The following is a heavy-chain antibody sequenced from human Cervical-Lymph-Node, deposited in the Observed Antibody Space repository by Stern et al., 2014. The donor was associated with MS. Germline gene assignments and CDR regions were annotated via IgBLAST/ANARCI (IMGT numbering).Heavy chain of an antibody. CDR1: GYTFINYD. J-gene: IGHJ5*02. CDR2: MNPNIGNT. Sequence: QVQLVQSGAELKKPGASVKVSCKASGYTFINYDINWVRQAPGRGLEWMGWMNPNIGNTGYAQEFQGRVTMTTNTSISTVYMELSSLTSDDTAVYYCARGLVVSSSLWFDPWGQGTLVTVSS. V-gene: IGHV1-8*01. CDR3: ARGLVVSSSLWFDP. D-gene: IGHD6-6*01.